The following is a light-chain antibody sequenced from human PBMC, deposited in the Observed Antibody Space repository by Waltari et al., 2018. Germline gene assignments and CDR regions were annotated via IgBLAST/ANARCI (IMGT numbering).Light chain of an antibody. J-gene: IGLJ2*01. Sequence: QSALTQPRSVSGSPGQSVTLSCTGTSSDIGGYKYVPWYQQPPGKPPTPEIYDVDKRPPGVPDRFSGSKAGNTASLTISGLQTGDDADYYCCSYAGRYTSVFGRGTRVTVL. CDR1: SSDIGGYKY. CDR2: DVD. V-gene: IGLV2-11*01. CDR3: CSYAGRYTSV.